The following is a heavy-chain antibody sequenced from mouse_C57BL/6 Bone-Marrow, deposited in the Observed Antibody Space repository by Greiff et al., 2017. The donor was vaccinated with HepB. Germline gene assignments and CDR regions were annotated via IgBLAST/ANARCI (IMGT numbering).Heavy chain of an antibody. J-gene: IGHJ3*01. Sequence: VKLMESGAELVKPGASVKLSCKASGYTFTSYWMHWVKQRPGQGLEWIGMIHPNSGSTNYNEKFKSKATLTVDKSSSTAYMQLSSLTSEDSAVYYCASLYYYGIPFAYWGQGTLVTVSA. V-gene: IGHV1-64*01. CDR2: IHPNSGST. CDR3: ASLYYYGIPFAY. D-gene: IGHD1-1*01. CDR1: GYTFTSYW.